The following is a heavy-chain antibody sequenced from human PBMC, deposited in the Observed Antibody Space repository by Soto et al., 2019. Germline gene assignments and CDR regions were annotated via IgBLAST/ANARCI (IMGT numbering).Heavy chain of an antibody. CDR3: AKDWGHGDYVFDN. CDR1: GFSFNTFG. Sequence: QVQLVESGGGVVQPGRSLRVSCAASGFSFNTFGIHWVRQAPGKGLEWVALISDDGRNKYFADSVKGRFTISRDNSNNTLYLQMNSMRAEDKAVYYCAKDWGHGDYVFDNWGQGTLVIVSS. CDR2: ISDDGRNK. J-gene: IGHJ4*02. D-gene: IGHD4-17*01. V-gene: IGHV3-30*18.